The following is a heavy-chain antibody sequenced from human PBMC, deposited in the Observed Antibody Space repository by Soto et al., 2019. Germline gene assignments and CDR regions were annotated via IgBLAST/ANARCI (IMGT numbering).Heavy chain of an antibody. CDR2: IIPIFGTA. D-gene: IGHD3-10*01. CDR3: ARDDYYGSGSYGFYFDY. Sequence: QVQLVQSGAEVKKPGSSVKVSCKASGGTFSSYAISWVRQDPGQGLEWMGGIIPIFGTANYAKQFQGRVTITADESTSTAYMELSRLRSEDTAGYYCARDDYYGSGSYGFYFDYWGQGTLVTVSS. V-gene: IGHV1-69*01. CDR1: GGTFSSYA. J-gene: IGHJ4*02.